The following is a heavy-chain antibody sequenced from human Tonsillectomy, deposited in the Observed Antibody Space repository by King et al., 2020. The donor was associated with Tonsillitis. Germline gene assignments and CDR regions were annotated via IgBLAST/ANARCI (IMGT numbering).Heavy chain of an antibody. J-gene: IGHJ4*02. CDR3: AKVVGTAMVYYFDY. D-gene: IGHD5-18*01. CDR1: GFTFSSSA. Sequence: VQLVESGGGLVQPGGSLRLSCAASGFTFSSSAMAWVRQAPGKGLEWVSGISGSGDNTYYADSVKGRFTITRDTSKNTLYLQMNILGAEDTALNYCAKVVGTAMVYYFDYWGLGTLVTVSS. CDR2: ISGSGDNT. V-gene: IGHV3-23*04.